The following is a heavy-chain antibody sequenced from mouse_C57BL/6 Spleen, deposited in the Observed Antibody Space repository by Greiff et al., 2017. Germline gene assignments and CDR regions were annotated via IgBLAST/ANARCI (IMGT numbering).Heavy chain of an antibody. CDR2: IDPETGGT. Sequence: VKLQQSGAELVRPGASVTLSCKASGYTITDYEMHWVKQTPVHGLEWIGAIDPETGGTAYNQKFKGKAILTADKSSSTAYMELRSLTSEDSAVYYCTRGGDYSNFPFAYWGQGTLVTVSA. D-gene: IGHD2-5*01. CDR1: GYTITDYE. V-gene: IGHV1-15*01. J-gene: IGHJ3*01. CDR3: TRGGDYSNFPFAY.